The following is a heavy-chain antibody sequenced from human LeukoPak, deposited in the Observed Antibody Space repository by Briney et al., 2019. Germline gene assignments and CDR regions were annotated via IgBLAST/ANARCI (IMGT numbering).Heavy chain of an antibody. Sequence: PGGSLRLSCAASGFTFSSYSMNWVLQAPGKGLEWVSSISSSSSYIYYADSVKGRFTISRDNAKNSLYLQTNSLRAEDTAVYYCARPRGYYYDSSGLKFEYYFDYWGQGTLVTVSS. J-gene: IGHJ4*02. CDR2: ISSSSSYI. V-gene: IGHV3-21*01. CDR3: ARPRGYYYDSSGLKFEYYFDY. D-gene: IGHD3-22*01. CDR1: GFTFSSYS.